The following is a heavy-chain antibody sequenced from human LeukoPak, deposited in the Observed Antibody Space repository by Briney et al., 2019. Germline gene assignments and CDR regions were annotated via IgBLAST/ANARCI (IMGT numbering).Heavy chain of an antibody. V-gene: IGHV3-48*03. CDR1: GFTSSSYE. CDR2: ISSGGSSI. CDR3: ARDLGYGSGPDWFDP. J-gene: IGHJ5*02. Sequence: GGSLRLSCAASGFTSSSYEMNWVRQAPGKGLEWVSYISSGGSSIYYADSVKGRFTISRDNAKNSLYLQMNSLKTEDTAVYFCARDLGYGSGPDWFDPWGQGTLVTVSS. D-gene: IGHD3-10*01.